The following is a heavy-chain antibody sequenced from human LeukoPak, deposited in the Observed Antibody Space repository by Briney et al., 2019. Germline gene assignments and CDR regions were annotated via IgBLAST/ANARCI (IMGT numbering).Heavy chain of an antibody. CDR1: GGTFSSYA. CDR3: ARSSSWGIAAAGTNNYYMDV. V-gene: IGHV1-69*06. J-gene: IGHJ6*03. D-gene: IGHD6-13*01. CDR2: IIPIFGTA. Sequence: SVTVSCKASGGTFSSYAISWVRQAPGQGLEWMGGIIPIFGTANYAQKFQGRVTITADKSTSTAYMELSSLRSEDTAVYYCARSSSWGIAAAGTNNYYMDVWGKGTTVTVSS.